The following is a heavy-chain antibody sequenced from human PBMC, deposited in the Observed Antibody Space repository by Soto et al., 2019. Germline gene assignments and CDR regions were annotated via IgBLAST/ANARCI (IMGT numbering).Heavy chain of an antibody. CDR2: INHSGST. V-gene: IGHV4-34*01. CDR1: GGSFSGFY. CDR3: ARLVVVVPVANA. Sequence: PSETLSLTCAIYGGSFSGFYWSWIRQPPGKGLEWIGEINHSGSTNYNPSLKSRVTTSVDTSKNQFSLNLTSVTAADTGVYFCARLVVVVPVANAWGQGTLVTVSS. J-gene: IGHJ5*02. D-gene: IGHD2-2*01.